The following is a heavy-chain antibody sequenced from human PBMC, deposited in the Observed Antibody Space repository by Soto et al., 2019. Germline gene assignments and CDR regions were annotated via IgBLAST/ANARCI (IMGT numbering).Heavy chain of an antibody. D-gene: IGHD2-21*02. V-gene: IGHV3-33*01. J-gene: IGHJ6*02. CDR2: IWYDGSNK. CDR1: GFTFSSYG. CDR3: ARDRYCGGDCYPHYYYYGMDV. Sequence: GGSLRLSCAASGFTFSSYGMHWVRQAPGKGLEWVAVIWYDGSNKYYADSVKGRFTISRDNSKNTLYLQMNSLRAEDTAVYYCARDRYCGGDCYPHYYYYGMDVWGQGTTVTVSS.